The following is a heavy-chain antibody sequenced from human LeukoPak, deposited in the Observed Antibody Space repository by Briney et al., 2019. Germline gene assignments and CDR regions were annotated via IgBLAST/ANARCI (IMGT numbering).Heavy chain of an antibody. V-gene: IGHV4-39*07. CDR1: GGSISSSSYY. CDR3: ARGTDEYKLGNI. Sequence: PSETLSLTCTVSGGSISSSSYYWGWIRQPPGKGLEWIGSIYYSGSTHYNPSLKSRVTISVDTSNNQFSLKLSSVTAADTAVYFCARGTDEYKLGNIWGQGTLVTVSS. J-gene: IGHJ4*02. D-gene: IGHD5-24*01. CDR2: IYYSGST.